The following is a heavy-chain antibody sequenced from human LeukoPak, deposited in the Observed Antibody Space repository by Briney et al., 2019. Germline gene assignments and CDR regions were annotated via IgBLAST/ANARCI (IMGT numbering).Heavy chain of an antibody. CDR1: GGSFSGYY. V-gene: IGHV4-59*12. D-gene: IGHD4-17*01. CDR2: IYYSGST. Sequence: SETLSLTCAVYGGSFSGYYWSWIRQPPGKGLEWIGYIYYSGSTNYNPSLKSRVTISVDTSKNQFSLKLSSVTAADTAVYYCARRLIYTVSNYYYYYYMDVWGKGTTVTISS. J-gene: IGHJ6*03. CDR3: ARRLIYTVSNYYYYYYMDV.